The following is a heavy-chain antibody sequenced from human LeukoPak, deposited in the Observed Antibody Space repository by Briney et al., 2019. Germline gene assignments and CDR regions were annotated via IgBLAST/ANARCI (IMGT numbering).Heavy chain of an antibody. CDR2: ISSSSTYT. D-gene: IGHD3-22*01. CDR1: GFTFSDYY. V-gene: IGHV3-11*03. J-gene: IGHJ4*02. CDR3: ARHYYDSSGTSFDS. Sequence: GGSLRLSCAASGFTFSDYYMSWIRQAPGKGLEWVSHISSSSTYTNYADSVKGRFTISRDNAKNSLYLQMNSLGVEDTAVYYCARHYYDSSGTSFDSWGQGTLVTVSS.